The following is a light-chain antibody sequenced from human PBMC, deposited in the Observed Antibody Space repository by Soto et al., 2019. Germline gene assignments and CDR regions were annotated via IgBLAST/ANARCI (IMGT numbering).Light chain of an antibody. CDR3: CSYAGRYIVV. CDR1: SSDVGGYTY. J-gene: IGLJ2*01. Sequence: QSALTQPRSVSGSPGHSVAISCTGTSSDVGGYTYVAWYRQYPGKAPKLMLYDVSKRPSGVPDRFSGSKSGNTASLTISGLQAEDEGDYYCCSYAGRYIVVFGGGTKVTVL. V-gene: IGLV2-11*01. CDR2: DVS.